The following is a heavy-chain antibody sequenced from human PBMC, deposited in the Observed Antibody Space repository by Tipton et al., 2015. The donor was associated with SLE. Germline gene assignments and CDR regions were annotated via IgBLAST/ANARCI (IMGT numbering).Heavy chain of an antibody. D-gene: IGHD5-18*01. CDR3: VATASGFDP. Sequence: TLSLTCTVSGGSITSSSYYWGWIRQPPGKGLEWIGSFFYSESTYYYNPSLKSRITMFLDTSKNQFSLSLSSVTAADTAMYYCVATASGFDPWGQGILVTVSS. J-gene: IGHJ5*02. V-gene: IGHV4-39*07. CDR1: GGSITSSSYY. CDR2: FFYSESTY.